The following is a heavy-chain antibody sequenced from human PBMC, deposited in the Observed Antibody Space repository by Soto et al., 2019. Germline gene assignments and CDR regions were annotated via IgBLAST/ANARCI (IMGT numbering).Heavy chain of an antibody. CDR2: ISYGGSNK. CDR3: AKDSLELELTLWGMDV. J-gene: IGHJ6*02. Sequence: SLRLSCAASGFTFSSYGMHWVRQAPGKGLEWVAVISYGGSNKYYADSVKGRFTISRDNSKNTLYLQMNSLRAEDTAVYYCAKDSLELELTLWGMDVWGQGTTVTVSS. CDR1: GFTFSSYG. V-gene: IGHV3-30*18. D-gene: IGHD1-7*01.